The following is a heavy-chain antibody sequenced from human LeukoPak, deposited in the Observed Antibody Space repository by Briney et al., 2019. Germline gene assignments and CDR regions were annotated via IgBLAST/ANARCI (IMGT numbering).Heavy chain of an antibody. CDR2: INPDGGRT. D-gene: IGHD2-21*01. J-gene: IGHJ3*02. CDR1: GFSFSYYS. Sequence: GGSLRLSCAASGFSFSYYSMHWVRQAPGKGLEYVSAINPDGGRTYYTDFVKGRFIISRDNSKNTLYLQMGSLRAEDMAVYYCARVGDMDAFDIWGQGRMVTVSP. V-gene: IGHV3-64*02. CDR3: ARVGDMDAFDI.